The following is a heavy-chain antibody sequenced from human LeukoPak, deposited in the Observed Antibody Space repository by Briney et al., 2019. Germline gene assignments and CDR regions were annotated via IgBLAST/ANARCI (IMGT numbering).Heavy chain of an antibody. CDR1: GFTFSSYG. Sequence: GGSLRLSCAASGFTFSSYGMHWVRQAPGKGLEWVAVISYDGSNKYYADSVKGRFTISRDNSKNTLYLQMNSLRAEDTAVYYCAKVGIAAAGDPDYWGQGTLVTVSS. CDR3: AKVGIAAAGDPDY. J-gene: IGHJ4*02. V-gene: IGHV3-30*18. D-gene: IGHD6-13*01. CDR2: ISYDGSNK.